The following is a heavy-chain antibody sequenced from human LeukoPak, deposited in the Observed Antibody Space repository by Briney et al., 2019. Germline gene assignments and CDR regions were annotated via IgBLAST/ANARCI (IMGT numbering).Heavy chain of an antibody. D-gene: IGHD4-11*01. CDR2: IIPILGIA. J-gene: IGHJ5*02. CDR3: ARDDPDYSSFDP. V-gene: IGHV1-69*04. CDR1: GGTFSSYT. Sequence: GASVKVSCKASGGTFSSYTISWVRQAPGQGLEWMGRIIPILGIANYAQKFQGRVTITADKSTSTAYMELSSLRTEDTAVYYCARDDPDYSSFDPWGQGTLVTVPS.